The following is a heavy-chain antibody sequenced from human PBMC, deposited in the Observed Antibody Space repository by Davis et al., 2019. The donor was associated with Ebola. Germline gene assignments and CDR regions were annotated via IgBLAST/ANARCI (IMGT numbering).Heavy chain of an antibody. D-gene: IGHD2-8*02. Sequence: GESLKISCKASGNSFTSHWIGWVRQMPGKGLEWMGIIYTGDSDTRYSPSFRGQVTISADKSIKTAFLQWSSLKASDTAMYYCASLRRTITGMDDAFDIWGQGTMVTVSS. CDR1: GNSFTSHW. V-gene: IGHV5-51*01. CDR3: ASLRRTITGMDDAFDI. J-gene: IGHJ3*02. CDR2: IYTGDSDT.